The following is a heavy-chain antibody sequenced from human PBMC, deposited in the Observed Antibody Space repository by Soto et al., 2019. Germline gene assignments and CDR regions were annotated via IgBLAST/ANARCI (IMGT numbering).Heavy chain of an antibody. Sequence: EVRLLESGGDLGQPGGSLRLSCAASGFTFSSYGMSWVRQAPGKGLEWVSGISGTGGSTYYADSVKGRFTISRDNSKNTLFLQMDSLRAEDTNVYYGARKSDCSGGSCPYSVDYWGQGTLVTVSS. D-gene: IGHD2-15*01. CDR3: ARKSDCSGGSCPYSVDY. CDR1: GFTFSSYG. J-gene: IGHJ4*02. CDR2: ISGTGGST. V-gene: IGHV3-23*01.